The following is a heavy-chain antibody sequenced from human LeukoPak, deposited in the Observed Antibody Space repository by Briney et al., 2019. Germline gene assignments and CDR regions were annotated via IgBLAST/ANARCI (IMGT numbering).Heavy chain of an antibody. V-gene: IGHV1-18*01. CDR2: ISAYNGNT. D-gene: IGHD2-2*03. J-gene: IGHJ3*02. Sequence: ASVKVSCKASGYTFTSYGIRWVRQATGQGLELVGSISAYNGNTIYAQKLQGRVTMTTDTSTSTAYMELRSLRSDDTAVYYCARDLSVDIVVVPAAMGGVDDAFDIWGQGTMVTVSS. CDR3: ARDLSVDIVVVPAAMGGVDDAFDI. CDR1: GYTFTSYG.